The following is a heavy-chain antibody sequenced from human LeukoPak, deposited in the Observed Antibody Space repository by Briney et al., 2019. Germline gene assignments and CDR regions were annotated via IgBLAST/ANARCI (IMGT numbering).Heavy chain of an antibody. CDR3: AKVTSYGSDAFDI. V-gene: IGHV3-23*01. CDR2: ISGSGGST. CDR1: GFTLSSYA. J-gene: IGHJ3*02. Sequence: PGGSLRLSCAASGFTLSSYAMSWVRQAPGKGLEWVSAISGSGGSTYYADSVKGRFTISRDNSKNTLYLQMNSLRAEDTAVYYCAKVTSYGSDAFDIWGQGTMVTVSS. D-gene: IGHD3-10*01.